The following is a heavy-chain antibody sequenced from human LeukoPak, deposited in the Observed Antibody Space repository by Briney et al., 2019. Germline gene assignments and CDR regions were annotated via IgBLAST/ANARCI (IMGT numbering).Heavy chain of an antibody. V-gene: IGHV3-48*01. CDR2: ISSSSSTI. D-gene: IGHD6-6*01. J-gene: IGHJ4*02. CDR1: GFTFSSYS. Sequence: GGSLRLSCSASGFTFSSYSMNWVRQAPGKGLEWVSYISSSSSTIYYADSVKGRFTISRDNAKNSLYLQMNSLRAEDTAVYYCAKDLGSSSSGYWGQGTLFTVSS. CDR3: AKDLGSSSSGY.